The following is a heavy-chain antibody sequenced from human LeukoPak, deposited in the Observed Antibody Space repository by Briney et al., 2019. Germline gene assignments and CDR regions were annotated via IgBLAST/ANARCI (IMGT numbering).Heavy chain of an antibody. V-gene: IGHV4-59*08. CDR2: IYYSGST. CDR3: ARLTDSGYDFFDY. CDR1: GGSISSYY. J-gene: IGHJ4*02. Sequence: SETLSLTCTVSGGSISSYYWSWIRQPPGKGLEWIGYIYYSGSTNYNPSLKSRVTISVDTSKNQFSLKLSSETAADTAVYYCARLTDSGYDFFDYWGQGTLVTVSS. D-gene: IGHD5-12*01.